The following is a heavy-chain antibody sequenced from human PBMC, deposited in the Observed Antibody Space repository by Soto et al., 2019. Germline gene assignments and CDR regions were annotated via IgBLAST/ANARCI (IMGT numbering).Heavy chain of an antibody. Sequence: PRASVKVSCKASGYIFINYGITWVRQAPGQGLEWMGWISGYNGNTKYADKLQGRVTMTTDTSTTTAYMELRSLRSDDTAVYYCEREEVHAANWIDSWGQGTLVTVSS. CDR3: EREEVHAANWIDS. CDR2: ISGYNGNT. J-gene: IGHJ5*02. D-gene: IGHD2-2*01. V-gene: IGHV1-18*01. CDR1: GYIFINYG.